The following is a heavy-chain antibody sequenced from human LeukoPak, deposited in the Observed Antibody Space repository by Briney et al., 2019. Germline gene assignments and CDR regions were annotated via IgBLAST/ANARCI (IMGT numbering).Heavy chain of an antibody. CDR2: FDPEDGET. CDR1: GYTFTGYY. Sequence: GASVKVSCKASGYTFTGYYMHWVRQAPGKGLEWMGGFDPEDGETIYAQKFQGRVTMTEDTSTDTAYMELSSLRSEDTAVYYCATPSPLPAAHYDAFDIWGQGTMVTVSS. D-gene: IGHD2-2*01. J-gene: IGHJ3*02. CDR3: ATPSPLPAAHYDAFDI. V-gene: IGHV1-24*01.